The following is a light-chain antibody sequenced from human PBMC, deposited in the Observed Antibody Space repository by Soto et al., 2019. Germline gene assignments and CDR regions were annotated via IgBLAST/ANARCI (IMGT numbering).Light chain of an antibody. CDR1: QGVSNN. CDR2: GAS. Sequence: EIVMTQSPATLSVSPGESATLSCRASQGVSNNLAWFQQKPGQAPRLLIYGASTRATGIPARFSGSGSGTEFTLTISSLRSEDFAFYFCQQYKNWPPLTFGGGTKVEI. V-gene: IGKV3D-15*01. CDR3: QQYKNWPPLT. J-gene: IGKJ4*01.